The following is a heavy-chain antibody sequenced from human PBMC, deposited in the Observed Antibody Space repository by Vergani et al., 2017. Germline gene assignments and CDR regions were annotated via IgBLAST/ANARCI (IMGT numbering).Heavy chain of an antibody. J-gene: IGHJ4*02. CDR2: IYHSGST. CDR3: ARAYGDTAMPRFDY. D-gene: IGHD5-18*01. V-gene: IGHV4-30-2*01. Sequence: QLQLQESGSGLVKPSQTLSLTCAVSGGSISSGGYSWSWIRQPPGKGLEWIGYIYHSGSTYYNPSLKSRVTISVDRSKNQFSLKLSSVTAADTAVYYCARAYGDTAMPRFDYWGQGTLVTVSS. CDR1: GGSISSGGYS.